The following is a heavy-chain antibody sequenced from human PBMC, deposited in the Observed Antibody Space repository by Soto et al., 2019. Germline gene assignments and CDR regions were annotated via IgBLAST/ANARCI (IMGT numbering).Heavy chain of an antibody. CDR1: GYTLTELS. CDR3: ATAYRITMVRGVIRKYYYYGMDV. CDR2: FDPEDGET. V-gene: IGHV1-24*01. Sequence: ASVKVSCKVSGYTLTELSMHWVRQAPGKGLEWMGGFDPEDGETIYAQKFQGRVTMTEDTSTDTAYMELSSLRSEDTAVYYCATAYRITMVRGVIRKYYYYGMDVWGPGTTVTVSS. D-gene: IGHD3-10*01. J-gene: IGHJ6*02.